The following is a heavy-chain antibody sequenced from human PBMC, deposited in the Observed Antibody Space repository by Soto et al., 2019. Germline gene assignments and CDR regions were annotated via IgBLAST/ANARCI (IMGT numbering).Heavy chain of an antibody. J-gene: IGHJ4*02. CDR1: GYTFTSYG. CDR3: ARDSAAIQLGSVFDY. V-gene: IGHV1-18*04. Sequence: QVQLVQSGAEVKKPWASVKVSCKASGYTFTSYGISWVRQAPGQGLEWMGWISAYNGNTNYAQKLQGRVTMTTDTSTSTAYMELRSLRSDYTAVYYCARDSAAIQLGSVFDYCGQGTLVTVSS. D-gene: IGHD5-18*01. CDR2: ISAYNGNT.